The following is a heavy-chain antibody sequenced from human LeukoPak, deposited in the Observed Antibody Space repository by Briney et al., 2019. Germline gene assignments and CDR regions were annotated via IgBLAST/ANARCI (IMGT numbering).Heavy chain of an antibody. Sequence: ASVKVSCKASGYTFTSYGISWVRQAPGQGLEWMGWLNPNSGGTNFAQKFQGRVTMTRDTSISTAYMELSRLRSDDTAVYYCARINSGWSDYWGQGTLVTVSS. D-gene: IGHD6-19*01. CDR3: ARINSGWSDY. CDR2: LNPNSGGT. V-gene: IGHV1-2*02. CDR1: GYTFTSYG. J-gene: IGHJ4*02.